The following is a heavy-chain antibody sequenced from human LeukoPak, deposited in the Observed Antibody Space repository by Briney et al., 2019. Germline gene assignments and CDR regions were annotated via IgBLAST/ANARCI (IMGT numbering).Heavy chain of an antibody. CDR1: GYTFTSYG. V-gene: IGHV1-18*01. Sequence: ASVKVSCKASGYTFTSYGISWVRQAPGQGLEWMGWISAYNGNTNYAQKLQGRVTMTTDTSTSTAYMELRSLRSDDTAVYYCARELAPAPYYYYYMDVWGKGTTVIVSS. J-gene: IGHJ6*03. CDR2: ISAYNGNT. CDR3: ARELAPAPYYYYYMDV.